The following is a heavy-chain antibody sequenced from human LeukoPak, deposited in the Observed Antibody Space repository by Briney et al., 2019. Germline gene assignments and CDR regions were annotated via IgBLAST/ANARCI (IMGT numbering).Heavy chain of an antibody. V-gene: IGHV1-46*01. CDR1: GYTFTSYY. D-gene: IGHD3-16*02. J-gene: IGHJ4*02. Sequence: VAPVKVSCKASGYTFTSYYMHWVRQAPGQGLEWMGIINPSGGSTSYAQKFQGRVTMTRDTSTSTVYMELSSLRSEDTAVYYCARGLGDYVWGSYRSPPDYWGQGTLVTVSS. CDR3: ARGLGDYVWGSYRSPPDY. CDR2: INPSGGST.